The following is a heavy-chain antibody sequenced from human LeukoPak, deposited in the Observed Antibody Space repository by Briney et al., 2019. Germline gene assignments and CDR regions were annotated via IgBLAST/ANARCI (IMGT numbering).Heavy chain of an antibody. D-gene: IGHD1-26*01. J-gene: IGHJ6*02. CDR2: IIPIFGTA. V-gene: IGHV1-69*13. CDR3: ARGVVIRELRYYYYGMDV. CDR1: GGTFSSYA. Sequence: ASVKVSCKASGGTFSSYAISWVRQAPGQGLEWMGGIIPIFGTANYAQKFQGRVTITADESTSTAYMELSSLRSEDTAVYYCARGVVIRELRYYYYGMDVWGQGTTVTVSS.